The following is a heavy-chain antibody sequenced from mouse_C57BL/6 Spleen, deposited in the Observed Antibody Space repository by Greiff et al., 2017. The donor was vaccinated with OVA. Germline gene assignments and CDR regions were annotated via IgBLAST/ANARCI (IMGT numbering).Heavy chain of an antibody. CDR2: ISRKSNNYAT. Sequence: EVMLVEPGGGLVQPKGSLKLSCAASGYSFNTYAMNWVRQAPGKGLEWVARISRKSNNYATYYDDSVKDKFTISRDDSESMRYLQMNNLKTDDADMYYCVRQGGDYWGQGTSVTVSS. J-gene: IGHJ4*01. V-gene: IGHV10-1*01. CDR1: GYSFNTYA. CDR3: VRQGGDY. D-gene: IGHD1-1*02.